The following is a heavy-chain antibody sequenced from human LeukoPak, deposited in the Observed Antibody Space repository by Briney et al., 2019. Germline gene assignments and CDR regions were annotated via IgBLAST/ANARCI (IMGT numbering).Heavy chain of an antibody. CDR3: ARDQYDTWSRRGNFDS. Sequence: GGSLRLSCVASGFTFGKYWMSWVRQAPGKGLERVANIKLDGSEKNYVDSVKGRFTISRDNTKNSLYLQMNSLRAEDTAVFYCARDQYDTWSRRGNFDSWGQGTLVIVSS. D-gene: IGHD3/OR15-3a*01. J-gene: IGHJ4*02. CDR1: GFTFGKYW. V-gene: IGHV3-7*03. CDR2: IKLDGSEK.